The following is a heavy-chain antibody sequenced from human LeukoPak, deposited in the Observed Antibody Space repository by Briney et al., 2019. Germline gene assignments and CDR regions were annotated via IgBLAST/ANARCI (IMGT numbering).Heavy chain of an antibody. J-gene: IGHJ4*02. CDR2: MNPKSGNT. CDR1: GYTFTSLD. Sequence: ASVKVSCKASGYTFTSLDINWVRQATGQGLEWMGWMNPKSGNTGHAQKFQGRVTMTRNTSISTAYMELSSLRSEDTAVYYCARSHSSSWYAFQPPPDYWGQGTLVTVSS. V-gene: IGHV1-8*02. D-gene: IGHD6-13*01. CDR3: ARSHSSSWYAFQPPPDY.